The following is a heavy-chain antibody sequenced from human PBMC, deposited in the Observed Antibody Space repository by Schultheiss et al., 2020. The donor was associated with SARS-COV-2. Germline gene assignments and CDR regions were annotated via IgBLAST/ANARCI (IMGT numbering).Heavy chain of an antibody. CDR3: ARARGVEMATIGP. D-gene: IGHD5-24*01. J-gene: IGHJ5*02. V-gene: IGHV3-33*01. CDR2: IWYDGSNK. CDR1: GFTFSSYG. Sequence: GGSLRLSCAASGFTFSSYGMHWVRQAPGMGLEWVAVIWYDGSNKYYADSVKGRFTISRDNSKNTLYLQMNSLRAEDTAVYYCARARGVEMATIGPWGQGTLVTVSS.